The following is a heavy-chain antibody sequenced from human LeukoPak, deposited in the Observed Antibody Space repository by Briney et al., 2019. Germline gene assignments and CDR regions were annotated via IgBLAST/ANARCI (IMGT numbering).Heavy chain of an antibody. V-gene: IGHV3-21*01. J-gene: IGHJ4*02. Sequence: GGSLRLSCAASGFTFSSYSMNWVRQAPGKGLEWVSSINSSSSYIYYADSVKGRFTISRDNAKNSLYLQMNSLRAEDTAVYYCARARLGYCRSTSCYGELGYWGQGTLVTVSS. CDR2: INSSSSYI. CDR3: ARARLGYCRSTSCYGELGY. CDR1: GFTFSSYS. D-gene: IGHD2-2*01.